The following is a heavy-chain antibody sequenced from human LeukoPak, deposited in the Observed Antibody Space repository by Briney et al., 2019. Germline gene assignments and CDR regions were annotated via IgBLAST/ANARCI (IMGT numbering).Heavy chain of an antibody. CDR2: IFSSGNT. V-gene: IGHV4-59*01. CDR1: GGFISLYY. Sequence: SETLSLTCTVSGGFISLYYWNWIRQPPGKGLEWIGYIFSSGNTNYNPSVKSRATISLDTSKNKVSLNLTSMTAADTAVYYCARERGHGMDIWGQGTTVTVSS. J-gene: IGHJ6*02. D-gene: IGHD3-16*01. CDR3: ARERGHGMDI.